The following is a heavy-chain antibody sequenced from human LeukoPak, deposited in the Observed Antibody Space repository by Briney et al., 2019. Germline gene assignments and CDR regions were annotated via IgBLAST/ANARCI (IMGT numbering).Heavy chain of an antibody. CDR2: INHSGST. V-gene: IGHV4-34*01. D-gene: IGHD3-22*01. J-gene: IGHJ5*02. CDR3: ARGHNYYDSSGYHNWFDP. CDR1: GGSFSGYY. Sequence: SETLSLTCAVYGGSFSGYYWSWIRQPPGKGLEWIGEINHSGSTNYNPSLKSRVTISVDMSKNQFSLKLSSVTAADTAVYYCARGHNYYDSSGYHNWFDPWGQGTLVTVSS.